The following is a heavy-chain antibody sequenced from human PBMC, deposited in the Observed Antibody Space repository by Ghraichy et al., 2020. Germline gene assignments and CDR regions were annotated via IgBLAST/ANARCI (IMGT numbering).Heavy chain of an antibody. D-gene: IGHD3-9*01. CDR3: AKAVRDLITPYYDILTDYYYGMDV. V-gene: IGHV3-9*01. J-gene: IGHJ6*02. Sequence: GGSLRLSCAASGFTFDDYAMHWVRQAPGKGLEWVSGISWNSGSIGYADSVKGRFTISRDNAKNSLYLQMNSLRAEDTALYYCAKAVRDLITPYYDILTDYYYGMDVWGQGTTVTVSS. CDR2: ISWNSGSI. CDR1: GFTFDDYA.